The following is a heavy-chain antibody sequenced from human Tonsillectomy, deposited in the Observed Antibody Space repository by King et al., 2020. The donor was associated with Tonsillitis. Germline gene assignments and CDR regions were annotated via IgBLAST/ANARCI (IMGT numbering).Heavy chain of an antibody. CDR3: ARVLRYFDWSCYFVL. V-gene: IGHV3-9*01. Sequence: QLVQSGGGLVQTGRSLRLSCAASGFTFDDYAMHWVRQAPGKGLEWVSGISWNSGSIGYADSVKGRFTISRDNAKNSLYLQMNSLRAEDTALYYCARVLRYFDWSCYFVLWGRGTLVTVSS. CDR2: ISWNSGSI. D-gene: IGHD3-9*01. J-gene: IGHJ2*01. CDR1: GFTFDDYA.